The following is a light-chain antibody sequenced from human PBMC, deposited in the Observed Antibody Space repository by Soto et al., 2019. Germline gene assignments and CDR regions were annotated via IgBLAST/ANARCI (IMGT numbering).Light chain of an antibody. J-gene: IGLJ1*01. CDR3: SSYTSSSTKV. Sequence: QSVLTQPASVSGSPGQSITISCTGTSSDVGVYNYVSWYQQHPGKAPKLMIYEVTNRPSGVSNRFSGSKSGNTASLTISGLQAEDEADYYSSSYTSSSTKVFGTGTKVTVL. CDR1: SSDVGVYNY. CDR2: EVT. V-gene: IGLV2-14*01.